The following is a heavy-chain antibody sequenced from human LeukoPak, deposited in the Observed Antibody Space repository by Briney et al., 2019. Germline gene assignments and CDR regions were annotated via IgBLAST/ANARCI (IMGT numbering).Heavy chain of an antibody. V-gene: IGHV3-21*01. D-gene: IGHD6-19*01. J-gene: IGHJ3*02. CDR2: ISSSSSYI. CDR3: ARLGIAVAGANNDAFDI. CDR1: GFTFSSYS. Sequence: PGGSLRLSCAASGFTFSSYSMNWVRQAPGKGLEWVSSISSSSSYIYYAGSVKGRFTISRDNAKNSLYLQMNSLRAEDTAVYYCARLGIAVAGANNDAFDIWGQGTMVTVSS.